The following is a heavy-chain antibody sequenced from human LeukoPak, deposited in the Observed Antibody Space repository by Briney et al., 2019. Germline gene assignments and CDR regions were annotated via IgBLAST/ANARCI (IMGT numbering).Heavy chain of an antibody. V-gene: IGHV3-48*03. D-gene: IGHD3-9*01. Sequence: PGGSLRLSCAASGFSLSTYQMNWVRQAPGKGLEWVSHISSAGNTEYYADAVRGRFTMSRDNAKNSLCLQMNSLRAEDTAVYYCARDTLNGPFVISLDYWGQGALVTVSS. CDR2: ISSAGNTE. CDR3: ARDTLNGPFVISLDY. J-gene: IGHJ4*02. CDR1: GFSLSTYQ.